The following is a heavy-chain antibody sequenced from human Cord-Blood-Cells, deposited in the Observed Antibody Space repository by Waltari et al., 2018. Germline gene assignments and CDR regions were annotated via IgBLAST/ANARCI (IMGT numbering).Heavy chain of an antibody. Sequence: QVQLVQSGAEVKKPGASVKVSCKASGYTFTGYYMHWVRQAPGQGLEWRGVINPNSDGTNYAQKVQGRVTMTRDTSISTAYMELSRLRSDDTAVYYCATPNWRYWYFDLWGRGTLVTVSS. V-gene: IGHV1-2*02. D-gene: IGHD1-1*01. CDR1: GYTFTGYY. CDR3: ATPNWRYWYFDL. J-gene: IGHJ2*01. CDR2: INPNSDGT.